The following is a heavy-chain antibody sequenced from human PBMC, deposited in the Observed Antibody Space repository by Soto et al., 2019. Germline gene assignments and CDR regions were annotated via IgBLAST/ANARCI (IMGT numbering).Heavy chain of an antibody. Sequence: QVQLVESGGGVVQPGRSLRLSCAASGFTFSSYARNWFRQAPGKGLEGVAVISYDGRNKYYADSVKGRCTISRDNSKNTLYLQMNSLRAEDTAVDYCARDYHSPYWGPGTLVTVSS. J-gene: IGHJ4*02. CDR1: GFTFSSYA. D-gene: IGHD2-2*01. CDR3: ARDYHSPY. V-gene: IGHV3-30-3*01. CDR2: ISYDGRNK.